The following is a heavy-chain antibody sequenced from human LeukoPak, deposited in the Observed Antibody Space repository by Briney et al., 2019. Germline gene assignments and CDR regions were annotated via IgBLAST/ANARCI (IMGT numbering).Heavy chain of an antibody. CDR1: GGTFSSYA. CDR3: ARLLRFLEWSPRYYYGMDV. D-gene: IGHD3-3*01. V-gene: IGHV1-69*04. J-gene: IGHJ6*02. Sequence: SVKVSCKASGGTFSSYAISWVRQAPGQGLEWMGRIIPILGIANYAQKFQGRVTITADKSTSTAYMELSSLRSEDTAVYYCARLLRFLEWSPRYYYGMDVWGQGTTVTVSS. CDR2: IIPILGIA.